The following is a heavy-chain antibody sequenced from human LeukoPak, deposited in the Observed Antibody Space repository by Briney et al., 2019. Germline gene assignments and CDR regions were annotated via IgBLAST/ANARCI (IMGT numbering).Heavy chain of an antibody. V-gene: IGHV3-53*01. CDR1: GFTVSSNY. Sequence: GGSLRLSCAASGFTVSSNYMSWVHQAPGKGLEWVSVIYSGGSTYYADSVKGRFTISRDNSKNTLYLQMNSLRAEDTAVYYCAKGLKTAVGPYMGYHYYMDVWGKGTTVTVSS. CDR2: IYSGGST. D-gene: IGHD5-18*01. CDR3: AKGLKTAVGPYMGYHYYMDV. J-gene: IGHJ6*03.